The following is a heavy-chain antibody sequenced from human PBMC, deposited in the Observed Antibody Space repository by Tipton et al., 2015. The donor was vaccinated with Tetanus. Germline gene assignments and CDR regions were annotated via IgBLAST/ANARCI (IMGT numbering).Heavy chain of an antibody. CDR2: ISDGGDT. V-gene: IGHV3-53*01. CDR1: GFTVSSYY. J-gene: IGHJ6*02. D-gene: IGHD3/OR15-3a*01. CDR3: AKDLHWYGMDV. Sequence: SLRLSCAASGFTVSSYYMIWVRQAPGKGLEWVSTISDGGDTNYADSVKGRFTLSRDNSKNTLSLQMNSLGVEDTAVYYCAKDLHWYGMDVWGQGTKVTGSS.